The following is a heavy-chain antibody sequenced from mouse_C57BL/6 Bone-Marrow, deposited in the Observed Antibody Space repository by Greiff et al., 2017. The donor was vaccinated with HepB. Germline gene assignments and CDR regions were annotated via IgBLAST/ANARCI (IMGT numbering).Heavy chain of an antibody. Sequence: VQLQQPGAELVKPGASVKMSCKASGYTFTSYWITWVKQRPGQGLEWIGDIYPGSGSTNYNEKFKSKATLTVDTSSSTAYMQLSSLTSEDSAVYHCARSGYYGSSWFAYWGQGTLVTVSA. CDR1: GYTFTSYW. V-gene: IGHV1-55*01. D-gene: IGHD1-1*01. J-gene: IGHJ3*01. CDR2: IYPGSGST. CDR3: ARSGYYGSSWFAY.